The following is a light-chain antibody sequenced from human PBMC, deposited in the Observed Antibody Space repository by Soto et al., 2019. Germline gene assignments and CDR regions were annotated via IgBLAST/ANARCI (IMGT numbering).Light chain of an antibody. CDR2: LGS. J-gene: IGKJ3*01. CDR1: QSLLHRNGYNY. Sequence: DIVMTQSPLSLPVTPGEPASISCRSSQSLLHRNGYNYLDWYLQKPGQSPQLLIYLGSNRASGVPDRFSGSGSGTDFTLKISRVEAEDVGVYYCMQALQTPLTFGPGTKVYIK. V-gene: IGKV2-28*01. CDR3: MQALQTPLT.